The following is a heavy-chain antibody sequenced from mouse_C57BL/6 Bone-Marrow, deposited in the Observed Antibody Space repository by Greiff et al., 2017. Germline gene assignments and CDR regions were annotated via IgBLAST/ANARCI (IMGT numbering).Heavy chain of an antibody. D-gene: IGHD1-1*01. Sequence: VQLQQSGAELVRPGASVTLSCKASGYTFTDYEMHWVKQTPVHGLEWIGAIDPETGGTAYNQKFKGKAILTADKSSSTAYMELRSLTSEDSAVYYCTGYYGSSYYFDYWGQGTTLTVSS. CDR3: TGYYGSSYYFDY. J-gene: IGHJ2*01. CDR2: IDPETGGT. V-gene: IGHV1-15*01. CDR1: GYTFTDYE.